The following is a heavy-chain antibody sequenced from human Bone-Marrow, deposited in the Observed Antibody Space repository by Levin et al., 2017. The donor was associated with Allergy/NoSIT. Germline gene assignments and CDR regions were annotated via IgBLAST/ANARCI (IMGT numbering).Heavy chain of an antibody. CDR1: GGSIRMTTYY. CDR3: ARISPITTIRGLTPGAFDI. Sequence: SETLSLTCTVSGGSIRMTTYYWGWVRQPPGKGLEWIGTIHYSGNTYYKPSLKSRVTLFVDTSKKQLSLRLSSVTAADTAVYYCARISPITTIRGLTPGAFDIWGQGTMVTVSS. D-gene: IGHD3-10*01. J-gene: IGHJ3*02. V-gene: IGHV4-39*01. CDR2: IHYSGNT.